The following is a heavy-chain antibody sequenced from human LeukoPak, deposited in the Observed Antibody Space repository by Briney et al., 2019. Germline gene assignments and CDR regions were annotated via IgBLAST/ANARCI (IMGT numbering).Heavy chain of an antibody. CDR3: ARVIHLGELSLYDY. CDR2: IDPSDSYT. Sequence: GESLKISCKGSGYSFTTYWITWVRQMPGKGLEWMGRIDPSDSYTNYSPSFQGHVTISADKSISTAYLQWSSLKASDTAMYYCARVIHLGELSLYDYWGQGTLVAVSS. D-gene: IGHD3-16*02. J-gene: IGHJ4*02. CDR1: GYSFTTYW. V-gene: IGHV5-10-1*01.